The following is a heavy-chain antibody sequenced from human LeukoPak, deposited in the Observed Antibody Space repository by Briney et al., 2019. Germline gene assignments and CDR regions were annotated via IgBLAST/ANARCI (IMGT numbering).Heavy chain of an antibody. CDR2: IRSKAYGGTT. D-gene: IGHD3-22*01. CDR3: TRDLGYYDSSGYYGDGY. J-gene: IGHJ4*02. V-gene: IGHV3-49*04. Sequence: GGSLRLSCAASGFTFSNAWMSWVRQAPGKGLEWVGFIRSKAYGGTTEYAASVKGRFTISRDDSKSIAYLQMNSLKTEDTAVYYCTRDLGYYDSSGYYGDGYWGQGTLVTVSS. CDR1: GFTFSNAW.